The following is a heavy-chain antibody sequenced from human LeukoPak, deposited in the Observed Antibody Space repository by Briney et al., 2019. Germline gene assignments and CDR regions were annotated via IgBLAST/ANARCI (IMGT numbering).Heavy chain of an antibody. D-gene: IGHD2-8*01. V-gene: IGHV4-39*07. CDR2: IYYSGST. CDR3: ARVALPGVYYFDY. CDR1: GGSISSSSYY. Sequence: SETLSLTCTVSGGSISSSSYYWGWIRQSPGKGLEWIGSIYYSGSTYYNPSLKSRVTISVDTSKNQFSLKLSSVTAADTAVYYCARVALPGVYYFDYWGQGTLVTVSS. J-gene: IGHJ4*02.